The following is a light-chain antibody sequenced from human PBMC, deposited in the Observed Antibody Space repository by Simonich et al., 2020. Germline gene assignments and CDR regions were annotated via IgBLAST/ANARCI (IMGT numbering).Light chain of an antibody. CDR3: QQYYSTPPWT. Sequence: DIVMTQSPDSLAVSLGESATINCKSSQSVLYSSNIKNSLAWYQQKPGQPPKLLIYWASTRESGVPDRVSGSGSGTDVTLTISSLQAEDVAVYYCQQYYSTPPWTFGQGTKVEIK. J-gene: IGKJ1*01. CDR1: QSVLYSSNIKNS. CDR2: WAS. V-gene: IGKV4-1*01.